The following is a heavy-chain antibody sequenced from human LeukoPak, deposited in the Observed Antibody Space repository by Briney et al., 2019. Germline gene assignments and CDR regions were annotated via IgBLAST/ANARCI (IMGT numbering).Heavy chain of an antibody. V-gene: IGHV3-30*18. CDR3: AKALTSGWYLDAFNI. CDR2: IPYDGSNK. Sequence: QTGGSLRLSCAASGFTFSSCGMHWVRQAPGKGLEWVAVIPYDGSNKYYADSVKGRFTISRDNSKNTLFLEMNSLRAEDTAVYYCAKALTSGWYLDAFNIWGQGTMVTVSS. D-gene: IGHD6-19*01. J-gene: IGHJ3*02. CDR1: GFTFSSCG.